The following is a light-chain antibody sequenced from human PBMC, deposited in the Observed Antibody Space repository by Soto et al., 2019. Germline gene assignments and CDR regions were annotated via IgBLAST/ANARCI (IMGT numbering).Light chain of an antibody. V-gene: IGLV1-47*01. CDR2: GNN. CDR3: AAWDDTLGEVV. Sequence: LTQPPSASGTPGQRVTISCSGSSSNIGFNYVYWYQQLPGTAPKLLIYGNNQRPSGVPDRFSDSKSGTSASLAISGLRSEDEADYYCAAWDDTLGEVVFGGGTKLTVL. CDR1: SSNIGFNY. J-gene: IGLJ2*01.